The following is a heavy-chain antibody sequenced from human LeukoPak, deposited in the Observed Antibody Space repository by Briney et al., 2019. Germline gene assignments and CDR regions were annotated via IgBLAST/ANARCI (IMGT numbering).Heavy chain of an antibody. Sequence: GGSLRLSCAASGFTFSSYEMNWVRQAPGKGLEWVSYISSSGSTIYYADSVKGGFTISRDNAKNSLYLQMNSLRAEDTAVYYCARDYSSGWYYFDYWGQGTLVTVSS. CDR1: GFTFSSYE. J-gene: IGHJ4*02. V-gene: IGHV3-48*03. CDR2: ISSSGSTI. CDR3: ARDYSSGWYYFDY. D-gene: IGHD6-19*01.